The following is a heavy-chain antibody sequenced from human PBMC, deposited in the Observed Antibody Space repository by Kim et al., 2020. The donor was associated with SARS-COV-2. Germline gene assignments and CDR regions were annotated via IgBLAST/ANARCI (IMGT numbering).Heavy chain of an antibody. J-gene: IGHJ4*02. CDR3: ARDGSKLLDFDY. D-gene: IGHD2-21*01. Sequence: NYAQKFQGRVTMTRDTSISTAYMELSRLRSDDTAVYYCARDGSKLLDFDYWGQGTLVTVSS. V-gene: IGHV1-2*02.